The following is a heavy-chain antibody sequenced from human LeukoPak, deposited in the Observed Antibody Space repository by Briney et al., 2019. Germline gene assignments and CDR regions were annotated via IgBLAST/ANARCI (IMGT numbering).Heavy chain of an antibody. CDR1: GFSPSTSGVG. D-gene: IGHD3-10*01. V-gene: IGHV2-5*02. CDR2: IYWDDDK. Sequence: SGPTLVNPTQTLTLTCTFSGFSPSTSGVGVGRIRQPPGKALERLSLIYWDDDKRYIPSLKSSLTITKDTSKNQVVLTMTNMDPVDTATYYCAHSMVRRVPVRALDYWGQGTLVTVSS. J-gene: IGHJ4*02. CDR3: AHSMVRRVPVRALDY.